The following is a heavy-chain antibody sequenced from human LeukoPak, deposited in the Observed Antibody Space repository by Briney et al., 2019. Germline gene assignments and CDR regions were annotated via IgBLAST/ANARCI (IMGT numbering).Heavy chain of an antibody. CDR2: LSASGGGT. CDR1: EFIFSSYG. CDR3: GKEVTPRALLYRPFDY. D-gene: IGHD4-23*01. J-gene: IGHJ4*02. V-gene: IGHV3-23*01. Sequence: QTGGSLRLSHAASEFIFSSYGMSGARQAPGKGLVDGSALSASGGGTYYADYVTGRFTISRGNSRNSLYLEMNSLRTDDRAIYYCGKEVTPRALLYRPFDYWGQGTLVTVSS.